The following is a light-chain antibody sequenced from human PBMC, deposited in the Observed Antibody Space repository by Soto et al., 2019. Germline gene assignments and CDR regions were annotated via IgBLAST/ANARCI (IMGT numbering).Light chain of an antibody. V-gene: IGLV1-44*01. J-gene: IGLJ1*01. CDR2: SNN. CDR3: AAWDDSLNGSYV. CDR1: SSNIGSKT. Sequence: QSVLTQPPSASGTPGQRVTISCSGSSSNIGSKTVAWYQQLPGAAPKLLIFSNNQRPSGVPDRSSGSKSGTAASLAISGLQSEDEAEYYCAAWDDSLNGSYVFGSGTKV.